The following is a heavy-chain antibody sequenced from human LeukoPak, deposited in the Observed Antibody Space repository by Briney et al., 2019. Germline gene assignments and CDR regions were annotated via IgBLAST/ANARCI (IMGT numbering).Heavy chain of an antibody. D-gene: IGHD1-1*01. CDR2: INSDGSQN. V-gene: IGHV3-7*01. J-gene: IGHJ4*02. CDR1: GFTFSGDW. Sequence: GGSLRLSCVASGFTFSGDWMRGGRQASAKGGQGGASINSDGSQNFYVDSVRGRFTISRDNTKDSLYLQMNSLGAEDTAMYYCAKLLGTGTTYDSWGQGTRVTVSS. CDR3: AKLLGTGTTYDS.